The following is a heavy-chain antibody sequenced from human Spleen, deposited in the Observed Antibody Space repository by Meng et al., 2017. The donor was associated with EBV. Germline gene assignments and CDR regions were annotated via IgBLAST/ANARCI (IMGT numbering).Heavy chain of an antibody. V-gene: IGHV4-4*02. D-gene: IGHD3/OR15-3a*01. CDR3: ARAFSTSGWFDP. J-gene: IGHJ5*02. Sequence: QVQLQESGPGLVKPSGTLSLTCAVSGGSISSTNWWSWVRQPPGKGLEWIGEIYHSGSTNYSPSLKSRVTISVDKLKNQFSLKLSSVTAADTAVYYCARAFSTSGWFDPWGQGTLVTVSS. CDR1: GGSISSTNW. CDR2: IYHSGST.